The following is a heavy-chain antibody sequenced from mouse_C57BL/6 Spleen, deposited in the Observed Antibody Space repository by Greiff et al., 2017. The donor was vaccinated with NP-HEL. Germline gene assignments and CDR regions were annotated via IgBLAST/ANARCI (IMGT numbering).Heavy chain of an antibody. J-gene: IGHJ3*01. CDR2: IDPSDSYT. Sequence: QVQLQQPGAELVKPGASVKLSCKASGYTFTSYWMHWVKQRPGQGLEWIGEIDPSDSYTNYNQKFKGKATLTVDTSSSTAYMQLSSLTAEDAAVYYCARPELGRGFAYWGQGTLVTVAA. V-gene: IGHV1-50*01. CDR3: ARPELGRGFAY. CDR1: GYTFTSYW. D-gene: IGHD4-1*01.